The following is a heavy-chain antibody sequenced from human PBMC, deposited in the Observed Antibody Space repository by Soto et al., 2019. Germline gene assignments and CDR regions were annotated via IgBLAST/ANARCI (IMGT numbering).Heavy chain of an antibody. Sequence: VNVSCEASGGTFSSYAISWVRQAPGQGLEWMGGIIPIFGTANYAQKFQGRVTITADESTSTAYMELSSLRSEDTAVYYCARGEYSGYGPYYYYGMDVWGQGTTVTVSS. V-gene: IGHV1-69*01. CDR2: IIPIFGTA. J-gene: IGHJ6*02. CDR3: ARGEYSGYGPYYYYGMDV. CDR1: GGTFSSYA. D-gene: IGHD5-12*01.